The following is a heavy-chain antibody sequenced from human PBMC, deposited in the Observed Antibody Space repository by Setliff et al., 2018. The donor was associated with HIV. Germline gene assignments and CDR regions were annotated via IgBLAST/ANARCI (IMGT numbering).Heavy chain of an antibody. CDR3: AKSYSSSWYCLDP. V-gene: IGHV3-33*08. CDR2: IWYDGNNK. CDR1: GFTFSNFA. D-gene: IGHD6-13*01. Sequence: PGGSLRLSCVASGFTFSNFAMHWVRQAPGKGLEWVAVIWYDGNNKYYADSVKGRFTISRDNSKNTLYLQMNSLRAEDTAVYYCAKSYSSSWYCLDPWGQGTLVTVS. J-gene: IGHJ5*02.